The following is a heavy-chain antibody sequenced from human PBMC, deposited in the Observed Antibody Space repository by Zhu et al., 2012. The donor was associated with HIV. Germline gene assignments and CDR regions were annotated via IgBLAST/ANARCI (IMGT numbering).Heavy chain of an antibody. CDR2: IPRNGKDI. V-gene: IGHV3-30*02. Sequence: QVHLVESGGGVVQPGGSLRLTCVGSGFSFSTSGMNWVRQAPGKGLEWVAFIPRNGKDIYYADSVKGRFTISRDNSKNTLFLDMNSLRVDDTAVFYCAKYGGGWSLDLWGQGILVTVSS. D-gene: IGHD6-19*01. CDR3: AKYGGGWSLDL. CDR1: GFSFSTSG. J-gene: IGHJ5*02.